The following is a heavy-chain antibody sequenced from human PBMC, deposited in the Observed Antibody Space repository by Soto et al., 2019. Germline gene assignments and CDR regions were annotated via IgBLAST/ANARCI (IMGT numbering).Heavy chain of an antibody. D-gene: IGHD6-19*01. J-gene: IGHJ4*02. Sequence: GGSLRLSCAASGFTFSSYAMSWVRQAPGKGLEWVSAISGSGGSTYYADSVKGRFTISRDNSKNTLYLQMNSLRAEDTAVYYCARDRLGGLAVAGYFDYWGQGTLVTVSS. CDR1: GFTFSSYA. V-gene: IGHV3-23*01. CDR2: ISGSGGST. CDR3: ARDRLGGLAVAGYFDY.